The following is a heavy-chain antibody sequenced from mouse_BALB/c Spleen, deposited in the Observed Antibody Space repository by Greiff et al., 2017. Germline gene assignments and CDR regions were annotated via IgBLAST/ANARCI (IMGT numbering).Heavy chain of an antibody. CDR2: INPSNGRT. CDR1: GYTFTSYW. J-gene: IGHJ4*01. CDR3: ARRNPRWFPMDY. V-gene: IGHV1S81*02. D-gene: IGHD2-3*01. Sequence: QVQLQQPGSVLVRPGASVKLSCKASGYTFTSYWMHWVKQRPGQGLEWIGEINPSNGRTNYNEKFKSKATLTVDKSSSTAYMQLSSLTSEDSAVYYCARRNPRWFPMDYWGQGTSVTVSS.